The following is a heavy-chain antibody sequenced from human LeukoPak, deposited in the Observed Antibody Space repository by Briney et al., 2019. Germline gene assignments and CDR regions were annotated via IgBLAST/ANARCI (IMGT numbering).Heavy chain of an antibody. CDR2: IYYSGST. CDR1: GGSISSYY. V-gene: IGHV4-59*08. Sequence: SETLSLTCTVSGGSISSYYWSWIRRPPGKGLEWIGYIYYSGSTNYNPSLKGRVTISVDTSKNQFSLKLSSVTAADTAVYYCARSGGRGDYCSGGSCNSGLLDYWGQGTLVTVSS. D-gene: IGHD2-15*01. J-gene: IGHJ4*02. CDR3: ARSGGRGDYCSGGSCNSGLLDY.